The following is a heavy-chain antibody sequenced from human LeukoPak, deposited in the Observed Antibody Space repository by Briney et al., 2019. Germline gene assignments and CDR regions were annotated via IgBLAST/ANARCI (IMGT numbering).Heavy chain of an antibody. CDR2: INPTSGST. V-gene: IGHV1-46*01. CDR3: ARVASYYYYGMDV. Sequence: ASVKVSCKASGYSFTSYYIHWVRQAPGQGLEWMGIINPTSGSTSYAQKFQGRVTMTTDTSTSTAYMELRSLRSDDTAVYYCARVASYYYYGMDVWGQGTTVTVSS. J-gene: IGHJ6*02. CDR1: GYSFTSYY.